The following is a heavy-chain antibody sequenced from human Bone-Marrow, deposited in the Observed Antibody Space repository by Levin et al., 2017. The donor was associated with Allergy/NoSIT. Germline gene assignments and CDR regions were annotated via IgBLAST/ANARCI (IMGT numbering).Heavy chain of an antibody. CDR3: ATEVGNYMFGH. CDR2: IFSDGRNA. V-gene: IGHV3-30*09. CDR1: GFTFRNSK. D-gene: IGHD3-10*01. J-gene: IGHJ4*02. Sequence: QPGGSLRLSCAASGFTFRNSKMHWLRQAPGNGLEWVAVIFSDGRNAYYSHSVQGRFVISRDNSKDTMFLQMNSLTPEDRAVYYCATEVGNYMFGHWGQGTLVTVSS.